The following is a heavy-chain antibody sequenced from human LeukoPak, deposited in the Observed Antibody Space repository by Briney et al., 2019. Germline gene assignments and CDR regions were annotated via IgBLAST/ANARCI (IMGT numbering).Heavy chain of an antibody. CDR1: GFTFSSYA. V-gene: IGHV3-30*09. D-gene: IGHD4-11*01. J-gene: IGHJ6*03. CDR2: ISYDGSNK. CDR3: AIQPSTVTPYYMDV. Sequence: GRSLRLSCAASGFTFSSYAMRWVRQAPGKGLEWVAVISYDGSNKYYADSVKGRFAISRDNSKNTLYLQMNSLRAEDTAVYYCAIQPSTVTPYYMDVWGKGTTVTVSS.